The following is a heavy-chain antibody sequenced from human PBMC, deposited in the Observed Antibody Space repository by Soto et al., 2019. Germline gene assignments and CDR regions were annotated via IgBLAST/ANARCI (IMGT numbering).Heavy chain of an antibody. CDR3: ARGRYSYGPNDAFDI. CDR1: GYTF. V-gene: IGHV1-69*13. D-gene: IGHD5-18*01. Sequence: SVKVSSKESGYTFISWVLQAPVQGLERMGGIXPIFGTTMDAPKVQGRVTITVDESTSTAYMELSSLRYEDTAVYYCARGRYSYGPNDAFDIWGQGTMVTVSS. J-gene: IGHJ3*02. CDR2: IXPIFGTT.